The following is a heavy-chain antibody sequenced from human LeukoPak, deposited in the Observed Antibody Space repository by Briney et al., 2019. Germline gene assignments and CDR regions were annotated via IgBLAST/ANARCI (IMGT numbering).Heavy chain of an antibody. Sequence: PSETLSLTCTVSGGSISSYYWSWIRQPAGKGLEWIGRIYTSGSTNYNPSLKSRVTMSVDTSKNQFSLKLSSVTAADTAVYYCARYGVVVAATRYYYYYMDVWGKGTTVTISS. CDR2: IYTSGST. D-gene: IGHD2-15*01. CDR3: ARYGVVVAATRYYYYYMDV. J-gene: IGHJ6*03. V-gene: IGHV4-4*07. CDR1: GGSISSYY.